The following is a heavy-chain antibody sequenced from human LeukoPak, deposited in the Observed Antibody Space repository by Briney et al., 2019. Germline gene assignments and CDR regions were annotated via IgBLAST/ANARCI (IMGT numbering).Heavy chain of an antibody. V-gene: IGHV3-33*06. CDR2: IWYDGSNK. CDR3: AKVAGSGSYFPNAFDY. Sequence: GGSLRLSCAASGFTFSSYGMDWVRQAPGKALEWVAVIWYDGSNKYYAQSVTGRFTISRDNSKNTLYLQMNSLRAEDTAVYYCAKVAGSGSYFPNAFDYWGQGTLVTVSS. CDR1: GFTFSSYG. D-gene: IGHD3-10*01. J-gene: IGHJ4*02.